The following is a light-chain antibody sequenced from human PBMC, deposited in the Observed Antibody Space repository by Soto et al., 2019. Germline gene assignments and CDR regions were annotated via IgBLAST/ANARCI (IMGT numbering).Light chain of an antibody. V-gene: IGKV3-20*01. J-gene: IGKJ1*01. CDR3: QQYGSSSWT. CDR2: GAS. CDR1: QSISSSY. Sequence: EIALTQSPGTRSLSPGKRAALSFRASQSISSSYLAWYQQRPGQAPRLLIYGASSRATGIPDRFSGSGSGTEFTLTISRLEPEYFAVYYCQQYGSSSWTFGQGTKVDIK.